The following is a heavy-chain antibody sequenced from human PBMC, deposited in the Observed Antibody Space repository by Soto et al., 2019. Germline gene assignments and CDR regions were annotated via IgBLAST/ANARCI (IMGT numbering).Heavy chain of an antibody. CDR1: GDSVSSNSAA. Sequence: SQTLSLTCAISGDSVSSNSAAWNWIRQSPSRGLEWLGRTYYRSRWYNDYAVSVKSRITVNPDTSKNQFSLHLNSVTPEDTAVYYCAGTTSXXXYXMDVWDKGTTVTXSS. D-gene: IGHD1-7*01. CDR3: AGTTSXXXYXMDV. CDR2: TYYRSRWYN. V-gene: IGHV6-1*01. J-gene: IGHJ6*04.